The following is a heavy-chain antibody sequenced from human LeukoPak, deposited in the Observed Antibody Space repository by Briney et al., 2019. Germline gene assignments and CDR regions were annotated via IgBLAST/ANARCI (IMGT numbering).Heavy chain of an antibody. CDR1: GYTFTGYY. CDR3: ARDITMVRGVNFY. J-gene: IGHJ4*02. D-gene: IGHD3-10*01. CDR2: INPNSGGT. Sequence: ASVKLSCKASGYTFTGYYMHWVRQAPGQGLEWMGWINPNSGGTNYAQKFQGRVTMTRDTSISTAYMELSRLRSDDTAVYYCARDITMVRGVNFYWGQGTLVTVSS. V-gene: IGHV1-2*02.